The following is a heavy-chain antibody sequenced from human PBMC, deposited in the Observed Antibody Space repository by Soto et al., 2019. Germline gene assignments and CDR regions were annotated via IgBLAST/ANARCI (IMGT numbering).Heavy chain of an antibody. D-gene: IGHD6-13*01. CDR3: ARDLRAAGIMYFHD. CDR2: TYYESKWYN. J-gene: IGHJ4*02. Sequence: SQTLSLTCAMTVGSVSTMRGAWNWIRQSPSRGLEWLGRTYYESKWYNDYAVSVKSRITIKPDTSKNQFSLQLKSVTPEDTAVYYCARDLRAAGIMYFHDWGQGTLVTVSP. V-gene: IGHV6-1*01. CDR1: VGSVSTMRGA.